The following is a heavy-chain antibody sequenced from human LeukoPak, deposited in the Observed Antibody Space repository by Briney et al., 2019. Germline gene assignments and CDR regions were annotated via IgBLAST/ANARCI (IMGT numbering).Heavy chain of an antibody. Sequence: GGSLRLSFAASGFTFSSYAMHWVRQAPGKGLGGVAVISYDGSNKYYADSVKGRFTISRDNSKNTLYLQMNSLRAEDTAVYYCAREQYLDDAFDIWGQGTMVTVSS. J-gene: IGHJ3*02. D-gene: IGHD2-2*01. V-gene: IGHV3-30-3*01. CDR1: GFTFSSYA. CDR2: ISYDGSNK. CDR3: AREQYLDDAFDI.